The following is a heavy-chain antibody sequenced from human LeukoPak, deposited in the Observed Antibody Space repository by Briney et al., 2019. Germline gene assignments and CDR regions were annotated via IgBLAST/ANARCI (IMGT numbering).Heavy chain of an antibody. Sequence: GGPLRLSCAASGFTFSTYWMSWVRQAPGKGLEWVANIKQDGSEKYYLDSVKGRFTISRDNAKNSLYLQMNSLRAEDTAVYFCTREAAAGIDYWGQGTLVTVSS. V-gene: IGHV3-7*01. CDR1: GFTFSTYW. CDR3: TREAAAGIDY. D-gene: IGHD6-13*01. CDR2: IKQDGSEK. J-gene: IGHJ4*02.